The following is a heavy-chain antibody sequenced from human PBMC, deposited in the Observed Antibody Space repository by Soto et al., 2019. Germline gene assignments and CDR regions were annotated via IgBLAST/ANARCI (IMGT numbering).Heavy chain of an antibody. CDR3: ARMPLAAALVPLLLYMDV. J-gene: IGHJ6*03. D-gene: IGHD3-16*01. CDR2: ISAYNGNT. Sequence: QVQLVQSGAEVKKPGASVKVSCKASGYTFTSYGISWVRQAPGQGLEWMGWISAYNGNTNYAQKLQGRVTMTTDTSTSTAYMELRSLRSDDTAVYFCARMPLAAALVPLLLYMDVWGKGTTVTVSS. V-gene: IGHV1-18*01. CDR1: GYTFTSYG.